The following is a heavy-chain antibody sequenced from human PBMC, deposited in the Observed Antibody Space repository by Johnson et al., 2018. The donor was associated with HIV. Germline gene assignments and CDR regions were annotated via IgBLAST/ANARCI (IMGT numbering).Heavy chain of an antibody. J-gene: IGHJ3*02. CDR2: IGSSGDT. CDR3: ARAIGDGYPGMKAFDI. V-gene: IGHV3-13*01. D-gene: IGHD5-24*01. Sequence: VQLVESGGGLVQPGGSLRLSCADSGCTFSRDDMHGVRQATGKGLEWVSGIGSSGDTFYPGSVKGRFTISRANAKNSLYLQMNSLRAGDTGVYYCARAIGDGYPGMKAFDIWGLGTMVTVSS. CDR1: GCTFSRDD.